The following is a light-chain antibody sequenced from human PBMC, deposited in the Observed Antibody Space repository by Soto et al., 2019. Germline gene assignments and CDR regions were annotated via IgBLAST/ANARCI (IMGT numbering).Light chain of an antibody. CDR2: GAS. CDR3: QQSYSIPPT. J-gene: IGKJ4*01. Sequence: DIQMTQSPSSLSASVGDIVTITCRASQIVSTYLSWFQQKPGKAPQLFIYGASNLQRGVPSRFRGSGSGTDFTLTISSLQPEDFATYFCQQSYSIPPTFGGGNKVEI. V-gene: IGKV1-39*01. CDR1: QIVSTY.